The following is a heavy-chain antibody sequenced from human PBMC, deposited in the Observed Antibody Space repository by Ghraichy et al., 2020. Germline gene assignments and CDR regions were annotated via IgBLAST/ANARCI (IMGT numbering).Heavy chain of an antibody. CDR2: IYYSGST. V-gene: IGHV4-59*01. CDR3: ARKWDYYDSSGYFDY. CDR1: GGSISSYY. J-gene: IGHJ4*01. D-gene: IGHD3-22*01. Sequence: SQTLSLTCTVSGGSISSYYWSWIRQPPGKGLEWIGYIYYSGSTNYNPSLKSRVTISVDTSKNQFSLKLSSVTAADTAVYYCARKWDYYDSSGYFDYWGQEPWSPSPQ.